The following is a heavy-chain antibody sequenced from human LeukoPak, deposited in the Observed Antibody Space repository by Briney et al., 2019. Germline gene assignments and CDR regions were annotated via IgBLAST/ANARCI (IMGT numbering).Heavy chain of an antibody. D-gene: IGHD1-26*01. J-gene: IGHJ4*02. CDR3: AKERGATTEVFDY. V-gene: IGHV3-30*18. CDR1: GFSFSNYY. Sequence: GGSLRLSCIASGFSFSNYYMTWIRQAPGKGLEWVAVISYDGSNKYYADSVKGRFTISRDNSKNTLYLQMNSLRAEDTAVYYCAKERGATTEVFDYWGQGTLVTVSS. CDR2: ISYDGSNK.